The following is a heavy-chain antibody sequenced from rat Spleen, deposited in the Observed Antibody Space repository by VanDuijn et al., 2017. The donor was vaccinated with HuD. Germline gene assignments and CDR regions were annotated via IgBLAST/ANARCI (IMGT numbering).Heavy chain of an antibody. CDR2: ITNTGGST. Sequence: EVQLVESGGGLVQPGRSLKLSCVASGFTFNNYWMTWIRQAPGKGLEWVASITNTGGSTYYPDSVKGRFTISRDNAKSTLYLQMDSLRSEETAIYYCTRQRGDGSYHGGLDYWGQGVMVTVSS. D-gene: IGHD1-12*01. CDR3: TRQRGDGSYHGGLDY. V-gene: IGHV5-31*01. J-gene: IGHJ2*01. CDR1: GFTFNNYW.